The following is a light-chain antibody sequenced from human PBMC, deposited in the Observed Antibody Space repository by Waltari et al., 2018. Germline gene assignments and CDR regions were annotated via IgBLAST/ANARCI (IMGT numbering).Light chain of an antibody. CDR3: QQYYSTPNT. Sequence: DIVMTQSPDSLGVSLGERATINCKSSQSVLHTNNKDYLAWYQQKPGQPPKLLIYGASTREFGVPDRFSGSGSGTSFTLTISSLQAEDVAVYYCQQYYSTPNTFGQGTKLEIK. V-gene: IGKV4-1*01. CDR1: QSVLHTNNKDY. J-gene: IGKJ2*01. CDR2: GAS.